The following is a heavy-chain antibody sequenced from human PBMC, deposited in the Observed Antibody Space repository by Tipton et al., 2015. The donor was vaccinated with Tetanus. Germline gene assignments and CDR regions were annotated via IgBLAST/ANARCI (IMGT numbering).Heavy chain of an antibody. J-gene: IGHJ4*02. CDR2: ISYDGSNK. Sequence: TLSLTCAASGFTFSSYGMHWVRQAPGKGLEWVAVISYDGSNKYYADSVKGRFTISRDNSKNTLYLQMNSLRAEDTAVYYCAKDLDYYDSSGWGDYWGQGTLVTVSS. D-gene: IGHD3-22*01. CDR3: AKDLDYYDSSGWGDY. V-gene: IGHV3-30*18. CDR1: GFTFSSYG.